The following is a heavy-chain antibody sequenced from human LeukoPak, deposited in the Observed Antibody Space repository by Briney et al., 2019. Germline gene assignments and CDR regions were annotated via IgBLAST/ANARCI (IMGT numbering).Heavy chain of an antibody. CDR3: ARGGDGYNYLDY. D-gene: IGHD5-24*01. V-gene: IGHV4-61*02. J-gene: IGHJ4*02. CDR1: GGSISGGNHY. CDR2: IYNSGTT. Sequence: SQTLSLTCAVSGGSISGGNHYWSWIRQPAGKGLEWLGRIYNSGTTNYYPSLKSRVTISVDTSKNHFCLKLTSVTAADTAVYYCARGGDGYNYLDYWGRGTLVTVSS.